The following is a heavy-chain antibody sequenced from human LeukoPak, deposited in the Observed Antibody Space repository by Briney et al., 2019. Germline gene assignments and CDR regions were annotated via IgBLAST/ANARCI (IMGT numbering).Heavy chain of an antibody. CDR1: GGSISSYC. D-gene: IGHD6-6*01. V-gene: IGHV4-4*07. J-gene: IGHJ6*02. CDR3: ARDMRSSSFYYYYGMDV. CDR2: IYTSGST. Sequence: PSETLSLTCTVSGGSISSYCWSWNRQPAGKGLEWIGRIYTSGSTNYNPSLKSRVTMSVDTSKNQFSLKLSSVTAADTAVYYCARDMRSSSFYYYYGMDVWGQGSTVTVSS.